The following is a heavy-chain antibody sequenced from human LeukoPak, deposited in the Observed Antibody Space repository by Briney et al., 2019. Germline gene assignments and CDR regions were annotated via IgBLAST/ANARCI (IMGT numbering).Heavy chain of an antibody. V-gene: IGHV1-46*01. Sequence: ASVKVSCKESGYTFTSYYMHWARQAPGQGLEWMGIINPSGGSTSYAQKFQGRVTMTRDTSTSTVYMELSSLRSEDTAVYYCARGQSRDMEQGDAFDIWGQGTMVTVSS. CDR3: ARGQSRDMEQGDAFDI. CDR2: INPSGGST. J-gene: IGHJ3*02. CDR1: GYTFTSYY. D-gene: IGHD1-26*01.